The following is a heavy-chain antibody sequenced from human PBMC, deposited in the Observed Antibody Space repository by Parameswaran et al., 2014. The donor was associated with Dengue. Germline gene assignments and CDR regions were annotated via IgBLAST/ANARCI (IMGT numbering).Heavy chain of an antibody. Sequence: VRQMPGKGLEWVAVISYDGSNKYYADSVKGRFTISRDNSKNTLYLQMNSLRAEDTAVYYCARNGYSYALWGLQYYYYGMDVWGQGTTVTVSS. J-gene: IGHJ6*02. D-gene: IGHD5-18*01. V-gene: IGHV3-30*04. CDR3: ARNGYSYALWGLQYYYYGMDV. CDR2: ISYDGSNK.